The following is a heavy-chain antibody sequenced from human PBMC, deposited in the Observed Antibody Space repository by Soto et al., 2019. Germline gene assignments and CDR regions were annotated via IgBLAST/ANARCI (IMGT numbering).Heavy chain of an antibody. CDR2: IDWDDDK. J-gene: IGHJ4*02. Sequence: GSGPTLVNPTQTLTLTCTFSGFSLSTSGMCVSWIRQPPGKALEWLALIDWDDDKYYSTSLKTRLTISKDTSKNQVVLTMTNMDPVDTATYYCARLLTPPYYYGSYFDYWGQGTLVTVSS. V-gene: IGHV2-70*01. CDR3: ARLLTPPYYYGSYFDY. CDR1: GFSLSTSGMC. D-gene: IGHD3-10*01.